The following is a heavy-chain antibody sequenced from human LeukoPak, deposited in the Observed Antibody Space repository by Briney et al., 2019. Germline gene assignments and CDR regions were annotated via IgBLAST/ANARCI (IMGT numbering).Heavy chain of an antibody. J-gene: IGHJ5*02. CDR1: GFTFSSYW. D-gene: IGHD2-2*01. CDR2: IKQDGSEK. Sequence: GGSLRLSCPASGFTFSSYWMSWLRQAPGKGLEWVANIKQDGSEKYYVDSVKGRFTISRDNAKNSLYLQMNSLRAEDTAVYFCARDDEYCSSSSCYPNNWFDPWGQGTLVTVSS. CDR3: ARDDEYCSSSSCYPNNWFDP. V-gene: IGHV3-7*01.